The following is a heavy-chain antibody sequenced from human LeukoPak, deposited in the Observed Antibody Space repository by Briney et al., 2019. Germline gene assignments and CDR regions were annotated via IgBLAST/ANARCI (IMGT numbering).Heavy chain of an antibody. CDR2: ISSNGGST. V-gene: IGHV3-64D*09. CDR3: VKTQAYDILTGYPFDY. D-gene: IGHD3-9*01. J-gene: IGHJ4*02. Sequence: QPGGSLRLSCSASGFTFSSYAMHWVRQAPGEGLEYVSAISSNGGSTYYADSVKGRFTISRDNSKNTLYLQMSSLRAEDTAVYYCVKTQAYDILTGYPFDYWGQGTLVTVSS. CDR1: GFTFSSYA.